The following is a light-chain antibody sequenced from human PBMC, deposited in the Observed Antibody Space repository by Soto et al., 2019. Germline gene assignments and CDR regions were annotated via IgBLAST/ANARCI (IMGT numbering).Light chain of an antibody. CDR1: SSDVGSFNL. V-gene: IGLV2-23*02. CDR2: EVS. J-gene: IGLJ2*01. Sequence: QAVVTQPASVSGSPGQSITISCTGTSSDVGSFNLVSWYQQHPDKAPKLMIYEVSKRPSGVSNRFSGSKSGNTASLTISGLQPEEEADYYCSSYSASSTRIIFGGGTKVTVL. CDR3: SSYSASSTRII.